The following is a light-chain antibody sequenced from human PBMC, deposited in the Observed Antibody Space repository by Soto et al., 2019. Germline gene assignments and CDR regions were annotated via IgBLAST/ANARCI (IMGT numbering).Light chain of an antibody. V-gene: IGKV1-5*01. J-gene: IGKJ1*01. CDR3: QKYNGDSRA. CDR2: NAA. Sequence: DIQMTQSPSTLSASVGDRVTITCRASQNINIWLAWYQQKPGKAPKLLIYNAAYLESGVPSRFSGSGSGTEFTLTISSLQPDDFAIHYCQKYNGDSRAFGQGPKVDIK. CDR1: QNINIW.